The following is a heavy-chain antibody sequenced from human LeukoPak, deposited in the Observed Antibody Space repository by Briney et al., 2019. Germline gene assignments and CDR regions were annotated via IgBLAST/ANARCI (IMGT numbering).Heavy chain of an antibody. J-gene: IGHJ4*02. CDR2: IYSGGST. V-gene: IGHV4-39*01. Sequence: SETLSLTCSVSGGSISSGNYYWGWIRQPPGKGLEWIGSIYSGGSTYYNPSLKSRVTISADTSQSQFSLRLSSVTAGDTAVYYCTRSTYYYGSGNYRSSFYFDYWGQGTLVTASS. CDR3: TRSTYYYGSGNYRSSFYFDY. CDR1: GGSISSGNYY. D-gene: IGHD3-10*01.